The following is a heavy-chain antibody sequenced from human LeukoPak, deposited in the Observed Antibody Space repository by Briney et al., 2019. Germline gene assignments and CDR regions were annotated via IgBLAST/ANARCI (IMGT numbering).Heavy chain of an antibody. CDR1: GFAFSSYW. D-gene: IGHD3-10*01. CDR3: VPLTDGSVVQ. J-gene: IGHJ4*02. Sequence: PGGSLRLSCAASGFAFSSYWMHWVRHAPGKGLEWVSMIYTGGSPYYADSVKGRFTISRDNSKNTLNLQMNSLRVEDTAVYYCVPLTDGSVVQWGQGTLVTVSS. V-gene: IGHV3-66*01. CDR2: IYTGGSP.